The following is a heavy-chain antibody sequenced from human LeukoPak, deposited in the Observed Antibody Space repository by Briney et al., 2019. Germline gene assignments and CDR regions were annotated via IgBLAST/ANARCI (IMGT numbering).Heavy chain of an antibody. CDR2: TNYRSKWHN. J-gene: IGHJ4*02. CDR3: TRGGLWFGT. Sequence: SQTLSLTCAISGDSVSSNSAAWNWVRQSPSRGLEWLGRTNYRSKWHNDYAISVKSRITINSDTSQNQFSLHLNSVTPEDTAVYYCTRGGLWFGTWGQGTLVIVSS. D-gene: IGHD3-10*01. CDR1: GDSVSSNSAA. V-gene: IGHV6-1*01.